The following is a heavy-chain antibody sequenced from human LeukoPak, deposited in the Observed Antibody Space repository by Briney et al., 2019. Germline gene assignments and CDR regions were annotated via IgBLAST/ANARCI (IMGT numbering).Heavy chain of an antibody. J-gene: IGHJ4*02. V-gene: IGHV3-23*01. D-gene: IGHD2-15*01. CDR2: ISGSGGII. Sequence: GGSLRLSCAASGFTFSTFAMTWVRQAPGKGLEWVSLISGSGGIIYYADSVNGRFTISRDNSKNTLYLQMLSLRAEDTAVYYCAARPGEVAVPFDYWGQGTLVTVSS. CDR1: GFTFSTFA. CDR3: AARPGEVAVPFDY.